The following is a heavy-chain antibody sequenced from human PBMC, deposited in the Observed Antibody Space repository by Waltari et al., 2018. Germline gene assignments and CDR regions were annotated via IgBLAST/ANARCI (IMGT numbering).Heavy chain of an antibody. CDR2: IYSGGST. Sequence: EVQLVESGGGLIQPGGSLSLSCVAYGFTVSNNYMRWVRQAPGKGLEWVSVIYSGGSTYLADSLKCRVTISRDNSKNTLYLQMNTLGAEDTAVYYCGRGPSSSIGIWFGPPGQGTLFTVSS. V-gene: IGHV3-53*01. D-gene: IGHD6-13*01. CDR1: GFTVSNNY. CDR3: GRGPSSSIGIWFGP. J-gene: IGHJ5*02.